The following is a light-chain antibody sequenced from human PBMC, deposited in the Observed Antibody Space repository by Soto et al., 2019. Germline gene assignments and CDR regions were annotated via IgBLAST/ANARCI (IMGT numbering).Light chain of an antibody. CDR2: LGS. V-gene: IGKV2-28*01. Sequence: DIVMTQSPLSLPVTLGEPASISCRSSQSLLHNNGYNYLDWYLQKPGQSPALLIDLGSNRAPGVPARFSGSGSGTDFTLKISRVEAEDVGVYYCMQALQTPITFGQGTRLEIK. CDR1: QSLLHNNGYNY. J-gene: IGKJ5*01. CDR3: MQALQTPIT.